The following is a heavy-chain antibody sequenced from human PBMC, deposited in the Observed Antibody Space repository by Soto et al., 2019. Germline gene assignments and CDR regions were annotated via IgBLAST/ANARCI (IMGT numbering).Heavy chain of an antibody. CDR2: IYYSGST. CDR3: ARYNWYFDL. J-gene: IGHJ2*01. CDR1: GGPISSYY. V-gene: IGHV4-59*08. Sequence: VPLQESGPGPGKPSETLSLPCTVPGGPISSYYWSWIRPPPGKGLEWIGYIYYSGSTNYTPSLKSRVTISVDTSKNQFSLKLSSVTAADTAVYYCARYNWYFDLWGRGTLVTVSS.